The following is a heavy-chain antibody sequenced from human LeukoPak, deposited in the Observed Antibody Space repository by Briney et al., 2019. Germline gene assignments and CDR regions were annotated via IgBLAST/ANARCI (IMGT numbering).Heavy chain of an antibody. CDR3: ARDPGYYGSGSYYPRSNYYYYYGMDV. J-gene: IGHJ6*02. D-gene: IGHD3-10*01. CDR1: GGSISSYY. CDR2: IYYSGST. V-gene: IGHV4-59*01. Sequence: SETLSLTCTVSGGSISSYYWSWIRQPPGKGLEWIGYIYYSGSTNYNPSLKSRVTISVDTSKNQFSLKLSSVTAADTAVYYCARDPGYYGSGSYYPRSNYYYYYGMDVWGQGTTVTVSS.